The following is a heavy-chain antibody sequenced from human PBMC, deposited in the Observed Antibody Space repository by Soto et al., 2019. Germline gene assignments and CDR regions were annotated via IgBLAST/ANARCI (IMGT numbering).Heavy chain of an antibody. Sequence: EVQLVESGGGLVKPGGSLRLSCVASGFTFTNYIINWVRQAPGKGLEWVSSISSNSRYVYYADSVKGRFTISRDNAKNSVYLQMSSLRAEDTAVYYCARYIRAIAFDYWGQGTLVTVSS. V-gene: IGHV3-21*02. D-gene: IGHD3-10*02. CDR3: ARYIRAIAFDY. J-gene: IGHJ4*02. CDR1: GFTFTNYI. CDR2: ISSNSRYV.